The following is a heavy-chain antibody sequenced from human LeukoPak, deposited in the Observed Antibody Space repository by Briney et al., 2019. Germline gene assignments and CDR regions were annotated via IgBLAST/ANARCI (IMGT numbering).Heavy chain of an antibody. CDR2: ICSSISTI. CDR1: GFTFSDYS. V-gene: IGHV3-48*02. J-gene: IGHJ6*02. CDR3: ARDLKGYCSGASCYYYNGMDV. Sequence: GGSLRLSCAASGFTFSDYSMNWVRQAPGKGLEWVSFICSSISTIYYADSVKGRFIISRDNAKNSLYLQMNSLSDEDTAVYYCARDLKGYCSGASCYYYNGMDVWGQGTTVTVSS. D-gene: IGHD2-15*01.